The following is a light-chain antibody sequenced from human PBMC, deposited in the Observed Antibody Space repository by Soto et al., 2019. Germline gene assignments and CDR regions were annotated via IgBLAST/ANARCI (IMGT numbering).Light chain of an antibody. CDR3: QQYSSYSPYT. V-gene: IGKV1-5*03. Sequence: DIQMTQSPSTLSASVGDRVTITCRASQTISSMLAWYQQKPGKAPRLLIYKASNLENGVPSRVSGSGSGTEFTLTISSLQPDDFATYYCQQYSSYSPYTLGQGTKLEI. CDR2: KAS. J-gene: IGKJ2*01. CDR1: QTISSM.